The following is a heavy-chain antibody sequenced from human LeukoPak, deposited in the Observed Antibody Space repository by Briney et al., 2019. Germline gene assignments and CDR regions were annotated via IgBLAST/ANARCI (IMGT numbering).Heavy chain of an antibody. CDR1: GFTFSNYW. V-gene: IGHV3-7*01. CDR3: AXXFWGAYRVDYFDY. J-gene: IGHJ4*02. D-gene: IGHD3-3*01. CDR2: IKQDGSET. Sequence: GGSLRLSCAASGFTFSNYWMSWVRRAPGKGLEWVANIKQDGSETYYVDSVRGRFTISRDNAKKSLYLQMNSLRAEDTAVYYCAXXFWGAYRVDYFDYWGQGTLVTVSS.